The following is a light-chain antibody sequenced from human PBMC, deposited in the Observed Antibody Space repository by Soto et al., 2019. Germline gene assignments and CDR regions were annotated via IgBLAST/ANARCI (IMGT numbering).Light chain of an antibody. CDR3: PPYTPYPPCP. Sequence: DVHVTQSPSTLSSSVGYRVTITCRPSQSITGWLAWFQQKPGKAPKLLISKASSLQNGVPSRFRGSASGTDFTLTISSLQPADFATYYCPPYTPYPPCPFGQRT. J-gene: IGKJ1*01. CDR2: KAS. V-gene: IGKV1-5*03. CDR1: QSITGW.